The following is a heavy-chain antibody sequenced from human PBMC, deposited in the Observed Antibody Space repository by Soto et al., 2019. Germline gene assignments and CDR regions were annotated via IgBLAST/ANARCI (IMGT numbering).Heavy chain of an antibody. J-gene: IGHJ4*02. CDR3: ARDRDYYDSSGFFDY. CDR1: EFTFSSYA. Sequence: GGSLRLSFAASEFTFSSYAMHWVRQPPAKGLEWVAVISYDGSNKYYADSVKGRFTISRDNSKNTLYLQMNSLRAEDTAVYYCARDRDYYDSSGFFDYWGQGTLVTVSS. D-gene: IGHD3-22*01. V-gene: IGHV3-30-3*01. CDR2: ISYDGSNK.